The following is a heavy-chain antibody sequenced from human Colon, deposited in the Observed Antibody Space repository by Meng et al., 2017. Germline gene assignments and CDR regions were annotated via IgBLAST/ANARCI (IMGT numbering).Heavy chain of an antibody. CDR2: INPDRGDT. J-gene: IGHJ4*02. Sequence: VALVRLVAEVKKRVAQVKVSRKASGTNLTGNNMNWVRQAPGQGLEWMGRINPDRGDTNYAQKFQGRVTLTRDTSINTAYMELTGLRSDDTAVYYCAKIHLGDSGLDYWGQGTLVTVSS. D-gene: IGHD2-21*02. V-gene: IGHV1-2*06. CDR1: GTNLTGNN. CDR3: AKIHLGDSGLDY.